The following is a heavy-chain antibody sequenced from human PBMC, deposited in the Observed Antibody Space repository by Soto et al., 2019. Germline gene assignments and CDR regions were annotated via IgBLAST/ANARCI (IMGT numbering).Heavy chain of an antibody. CDR2: INHSGST. Sequence: QVQLQQWGAGLLKPSETLSLTCAVYGGSFSDYYWSWIRQPPGKGLEWIGEINHSGSTNYNPSLNRRVTISVATFKNQFSLKLSSVTAADTAVYYCARGWYPDYWGQGTLVTVSS. CDR3: ARGWYPDY. CDR1: GGSFSDYY. V-gene: IGHV4-34*01. J-gene: IGHJ4*02. D-gene: IGHD6-13*01.